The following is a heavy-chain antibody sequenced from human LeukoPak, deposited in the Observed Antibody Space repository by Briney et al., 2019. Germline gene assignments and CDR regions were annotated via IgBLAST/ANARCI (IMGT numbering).Heavy chain of an antibody. CDR2: IKKDGSER. CDR1: GFMFTSYW. CDR3: ARGGGFYNY. J-gene: IGHJ4*02. Sequence: GGCLRLSCAASGFMFTSYWMSWVRQAPGKGLEWVANIKKDGSERYYVDSVRGRFTISRDNTKNSLFLQMNSLRAEDTAVYYCARGGGFYNYWGQGTLVTVSS. V-gene: IGHV3-7*04. D-gene: IGHD3-3*01.